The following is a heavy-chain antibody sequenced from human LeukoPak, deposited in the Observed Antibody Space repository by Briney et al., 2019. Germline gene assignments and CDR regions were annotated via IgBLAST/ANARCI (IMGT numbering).Heavy chain of an antibody. CDR2: ISNDGIGK. Sequence: GGSLRLSCAASGLPLSTFIIHWVRQAPGKGLEWVAAISNDGIGKFYADSVKGRFTISRDNSKNTLHLQIDSLRLEDTAVYHCAREFHSSGYAGTFDCWGPGTLVTISS. D-gene: IGHD3-22*01. J-gene: IGHJ4*02. V-gene: IGHV3-30*04. CDR3: AREFHSSGYAGTFDC. CDR1: GLPLSTFI.